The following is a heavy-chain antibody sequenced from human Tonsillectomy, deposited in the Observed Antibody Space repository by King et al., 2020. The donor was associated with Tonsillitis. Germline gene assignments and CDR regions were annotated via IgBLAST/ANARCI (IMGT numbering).Heavy chain of an antibody. CDR3: ARGQDYPIMGRRRPLDY. Sequence: VQLVESGAEVKKPGASVKVSCKASGYTFTSYYVHWLRQAPGQGPEWMGIISPSSGSTTYAKKFQGRVTMTRDTSTRTLYMEVSSLRYEDTAVYFCARGQDYPIMGRRRPLDYWGQGTLVTVSS. CDR1: GYTFTSYY. J-gene: IGHJ4*02. V-gene: IGHV1-46*01. CDR2: ISPSSGST. D-gene: IGHD1-26*01.